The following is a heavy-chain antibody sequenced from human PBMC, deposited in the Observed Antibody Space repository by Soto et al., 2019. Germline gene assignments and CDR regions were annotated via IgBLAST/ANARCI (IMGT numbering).Heavy chain of an antibody. CDR3: ASPVPGIAADNDAFDI. V-gene: IGHV5-51*01. CDR1: GYSFTSYW. Sequence: GESLKISCKGSGYSFTSYWIGWVRQMPGKGLEWMGIIYPGDSDTRYSPSFQGQVTISADKSISTAYLQWSSLKASDTAMYYCASPVPGIAADNDAFDIWGQGTMVTVSS. CDR2: IYPGDSDT. J-gene: IGHJ3*02. D-gene: IGHD6-13*01.